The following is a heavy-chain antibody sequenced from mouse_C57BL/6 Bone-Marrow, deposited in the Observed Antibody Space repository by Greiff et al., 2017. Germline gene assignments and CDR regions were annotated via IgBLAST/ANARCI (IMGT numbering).Heavy chain of an antibody. CDR3: TRPYYSNDWYFDV. J-gene: IGHJ1*03. CDR2: IYPGSGST. Sequence: QVQLQQPGAELVQPGASVKMSCKASGYTFTSYWITWVKQRPGQGLEWIGDIYPGSGSTNYNEKFKSKATLTVDTSSRTAYRQLSSLTSEDSAVYDCTRPYYSNDWYFDVWGTGTTVTVSA. CDR1: GYTFTSYW. V-gene: IGHV1-55*01. D-gene: IGHD2-5*01.